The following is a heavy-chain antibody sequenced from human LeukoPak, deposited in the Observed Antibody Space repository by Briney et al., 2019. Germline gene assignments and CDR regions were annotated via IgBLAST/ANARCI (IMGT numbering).Heavy chain of an antibody. Sequence: PSETLSLTCTVSGDSINSYYWSCIRQPPGKGLEWIGYIYNTGSTDYNPSLKSRVTISVDTSKKQFSLKLSAVTAADTAVYYCARASQLYYFDYWGQGTLVTVSS. V-gene: IGHV4-59*12. CDR2: IYNTGST. J-gene: IGHJ4*02. CDR3: ARASQLYYFDY. CDR1: GDSINSYY.